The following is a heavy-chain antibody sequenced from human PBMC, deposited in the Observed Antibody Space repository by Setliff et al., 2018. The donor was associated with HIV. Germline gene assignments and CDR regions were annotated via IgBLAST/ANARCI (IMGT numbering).Heavy chain of an antibody. D-gene: IGHD1-7*01. J-gene: IGHJ3*02. V-gene: IGHV4-34*01. Sequence: SETLSLTCAIYGGSFTGYYWGWIRQPPGKGLEWIGSMYYSGSDYYNPSLKSQVTISIDTSKNQFSLKLSSVTAADTAVYYCARHGGITGTTDAFDIWGQGTMVTVSS. CDR3: ARHGGITGTTDAFDI. CDR1: GGSFTGYY. CDR2: MYYSGSD.